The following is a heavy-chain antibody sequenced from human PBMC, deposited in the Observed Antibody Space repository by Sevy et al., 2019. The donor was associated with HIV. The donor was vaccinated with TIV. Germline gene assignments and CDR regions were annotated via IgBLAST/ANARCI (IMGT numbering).Heavy chain of an antibody. V-gene: IGHV3-74*01. CDR2: INSDGGST. Sequence: GGSLRLSCAASGFTFSSHSMHWVRQVPGKGLVWVSRINSDGGSTGYMDSVKGRFTISRDNAKKTLYLQMNSLRAEDTAIYYCVRGTAGTFDLWGPGDLLTVSS. CDR3: VRGTAGTFDL. CDR1: GFTFSSHS. D-gene: IGHD1-1*01. J-gene: IGHJ4*02.